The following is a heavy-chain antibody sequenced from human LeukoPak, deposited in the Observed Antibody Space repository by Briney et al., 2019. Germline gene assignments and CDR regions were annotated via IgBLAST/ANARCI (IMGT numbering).Heavy chain of an antibody. D-gene: IGHD3-10*01. CDR1: GGSFSGYY. Sequence: SETLSLTCAVYGGSFSGYYWSWIRQPPGKGLEWIGEINHSGSTNYNPSLKSRVTISVDTSKNQFPLKLSSVTAADTAVYYCARGGWFGELLHYYYYMDVWGKGTTVTISS. CDR2: INHSGST. J-gene: IGHJ6*03. V-gene: IGHV4-34*01. CDR3: ARGGWFGELLHYYYYMDV.